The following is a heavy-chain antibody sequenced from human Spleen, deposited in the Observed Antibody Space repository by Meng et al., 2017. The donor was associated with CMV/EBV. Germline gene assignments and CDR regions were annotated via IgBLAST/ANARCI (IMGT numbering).Heavy chain of an antibody. J-gene: IGHJ3*01. CDR1: GFTCSNYG. Sequence: GESLKISCAASGFTCSNYGMSWVRQAPGKGLEWVSTMYYGASGTYYADSVKGRFTVPRDNSKNTLYLQMDSLRAEDTALYYCASIVVNDAFDLWGQGTMVTVSS. CDR2: MYYGASGT. V-gene: IGHV3-23*05. D-gene: IGHD2-21*01. CDR3: ASIVVNDAFDL.